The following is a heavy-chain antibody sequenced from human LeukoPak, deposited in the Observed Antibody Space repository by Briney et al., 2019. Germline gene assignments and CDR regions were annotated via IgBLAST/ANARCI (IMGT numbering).Heavy chain of an antibody. J-gene: IGHJ4*02. CDR1: GGSFSGYY. Sequence: SETLSLTCAVYGGSFSGYYWSWIRQPPGKGLEWIGQVYHDGGTKYNPSLKSRVTILVDKSKNQFSLRLSSVTAADTAVYFCASQYGSGHYHFDYWGQGTLVFVSP. CDR3: ASQYGSGHYHFDY. V-gene: IGHV4-34*01. D-gene: IGHD3-10*01. CDR2: VYHDGGT.